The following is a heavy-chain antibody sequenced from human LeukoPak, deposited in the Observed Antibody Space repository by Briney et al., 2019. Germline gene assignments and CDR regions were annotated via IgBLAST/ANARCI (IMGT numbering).Heavy chain of an antibody. J-gene: IGHJ4*02. CDR2: INPNSGNT. D-gene: IGHD4-17*01. CDR1: GYTFTSYD. V-gene: IGHV1-8*01. CDR3: ASAPAYGDYIYFDY. Sequence: ASVKVSCKASGYTFTSYDINWVRQATGQGLEWMGWINPNSGNTGYAQKFQGRVTMTRNTSISTAYMELSSLRSEDTAVYYCASAPAYGDYIYFDYWGQGTLVTVSS.